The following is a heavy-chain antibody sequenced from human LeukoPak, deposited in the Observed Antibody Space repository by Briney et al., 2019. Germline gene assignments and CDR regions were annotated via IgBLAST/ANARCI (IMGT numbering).Heavy chain of an antibody. D-gene: IGHD2-2*02. J-gene: IGHJ5*02. CDR2: IKQDGSEK. CDR1: GFTFSSYW. Sequence: GGSLRLSCAAPGFTFSSYWMSWVRQAPGKGLEWVANIKQDGSEKYYVDSVKGRFTISRDNAKNSLYLQMNSLRAEDTAVYYCARDVVVVPAAIGENWFDPWGQGTLVTVSS. V-gene: IGHV3-7*01. CDR3: ARDVVVVPAAIGENWFDP.